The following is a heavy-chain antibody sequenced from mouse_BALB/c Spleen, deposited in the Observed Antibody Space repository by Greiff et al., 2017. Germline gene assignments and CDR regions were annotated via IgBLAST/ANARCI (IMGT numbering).Heavy chain of an antibody. Sequence: EVQLLQSGAELVKPGASVKLSCTASGFNIKDTYMHWVQQRPEQGLEWIGRIDPANGNTKYDPKFQGKATITADTSSNTAYLQLSSLTSEDTAVYYCARNGYYYAMDYWGQGTSVTVSS. CDR1: GFNIKDTY. D-gene: IGHD1-2*01. CDR2: IDPANGNT. V-gene: IGHV14-3*02. CDR3: ARNGYYYAMDY. J-gene: IGHJ4*01.